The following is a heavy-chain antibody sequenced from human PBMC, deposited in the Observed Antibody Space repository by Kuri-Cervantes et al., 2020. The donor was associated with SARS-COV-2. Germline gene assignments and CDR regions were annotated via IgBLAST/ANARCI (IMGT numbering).Heavy chain of an antibody. J-gene: IGHJ4*02. CDR3: ARRNDFWSGAYFDY. CDR2: ISSSGSTI. CDR1: GFTFSSYS. D-gene: IGHD3-3*01. V-gene: IGHV3-48*04. Sequence: LSLTCAASGFTFSSYSMNWVRQAPGKGLEWVSYISSSGSTIYYADSVKGRFTISRDNAKNSLYLQMNSLRAEDTAVYYCARRNDFWSGAYFDYWGQGTLVTVSS.